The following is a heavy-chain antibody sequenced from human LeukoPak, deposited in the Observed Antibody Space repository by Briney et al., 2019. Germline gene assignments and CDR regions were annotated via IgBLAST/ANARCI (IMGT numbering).Heavy chain of an antibody. D-gene: IGHD3-16*01. V-gene: IGHV3-30-3*01. CDR3: ARVDYLRGMGSLEPNAFDI. Sequence: GRSLRLSCAASGFTFSSYAMHWVRQAPGKGLEWAAVISYDGSNKYYADSVKGRFTISRDNSKNTLYLQMNSLRAEDTAVYYCARVDYLRGMGSLEPNAFDIWGQGTMVTVSS. CDR2: ISYDGSNK. CDR1: GFTFSSYA. J-gene: IGHJ3*02.